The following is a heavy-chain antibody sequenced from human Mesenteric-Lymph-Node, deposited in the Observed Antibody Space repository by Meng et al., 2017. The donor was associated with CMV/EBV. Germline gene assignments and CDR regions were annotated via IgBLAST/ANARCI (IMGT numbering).Heavy chain of an antibody. CDR1: GFTVSTDY. V-gene: IGHV3-53*01. CDR2: IYSGGST. CDR3: ARASRVGIFGVVIYYYGMDV. J-gene: IGHJ6*02. D-gene: IGHD3-3*01. Sequence: GESLKISCEASGFTVSTDYMSWVRQAPGKGLEWVSVIYSGGSTYYADSVKGRFTISRDNSKNTLYLQMNSLRAEDTAVYYCARASRVGIFGVVIYYYGMDVWGQGTTVTVSS.